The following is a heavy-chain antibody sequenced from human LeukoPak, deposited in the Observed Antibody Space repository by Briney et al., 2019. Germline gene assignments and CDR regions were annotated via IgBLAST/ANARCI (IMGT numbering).Heavy chain of an antibody. CDR1: GLNFSSYG. CDR3: ARDRLSFGGVIVRGPFDY. CDR2: VSSDGDNT. V-gene: IGHV3-30*03. Sequence: GGSLRLSCAASGLNFSSYGMHWVRQAPGKGLEWVAAVSSDGDNTYYADSVKGRFTISRDNSKNTLYLQMNSLRAEDTAVYYCARDRLSFGGVIVRGPFDYWGQGTLVTVSS. J-gene: IGHJ4*02. D-gene: IGHD3-16*02.